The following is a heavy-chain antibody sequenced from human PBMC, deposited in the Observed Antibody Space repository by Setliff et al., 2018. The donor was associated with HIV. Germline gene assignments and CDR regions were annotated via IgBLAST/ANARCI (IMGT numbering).Heavy chain of an antibody. J-gene: IGHJ4*02. CDR3: ARRGIIAGTTDF. V-gene: IGHV4-4*07. CDR1: GGSISSYY. CDR2: IYTSGKT. D-gene: IGHD1-7*01. Sequence: PSETLSLTCTVSGGSISSYYWGWIRQPAGKRLEWIGRIYTSGKTYYNPSLTSRVTISVDTSNNHFPLRLNSVTAADTAIYYCARRGIIAGTTDFWGQGTPVTVSS.